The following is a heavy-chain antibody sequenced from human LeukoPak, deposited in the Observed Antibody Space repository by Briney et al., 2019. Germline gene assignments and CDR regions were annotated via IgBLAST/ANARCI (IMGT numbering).Heavy chain of an antibody. CDR3: ARTKASYLEFDY. Sequence: GSGPALVNPTQTLTLTCTFSGFSLSTSGMCVTWIRQPPGKALEWLARINWDDDKYYSTSLKTRLTISKDTSKNQVVLTMTKMDPVDTATYYCARTKASYLEFDYWGQGTLVTVSS. CDR1: GFSLSTSGMC. CDR2: INWDDDK. V-gene: IGHV2-70*11. D-gene: IGHD1-1*01. J-gene: IGHJ4*02.